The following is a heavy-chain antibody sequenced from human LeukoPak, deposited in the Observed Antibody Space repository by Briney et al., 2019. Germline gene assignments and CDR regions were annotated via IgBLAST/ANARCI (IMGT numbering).Heavy chain of an antibody. CDR2: IHPYGDL. D-gene: IGHD2-21*01. CDR1: GGSCSDYY. V-gene: IGHV4-34*01. CDR3: ARGRDRSKAGEH. Sequence: PSETLSLTCAVYGGSCSDYYCSWIRQPPGKGLEWNGEIHPYGDLYYNSSLASRLTLSIDTSKTQFSLRLTSLTAADTAFYYCARGRDRSKAGEHWGQGTLVTVSS. J-gene: IGHJ4*02.